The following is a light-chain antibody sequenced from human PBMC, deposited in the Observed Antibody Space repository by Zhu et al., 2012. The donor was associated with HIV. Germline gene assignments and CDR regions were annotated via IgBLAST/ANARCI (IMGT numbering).Light chain of an antibody. CDR1: GSVRSF. CDR2: DTS. Sequence: IVLTQSPATLSLSPGERATVSCRASGSVRSFLAWYQQKPGQAPRLLIYDTSKRATGIPARFSGGGSGTDFTLTISSLEPEDFALYYCQQRSSWPLTFGGGTKVEIK. J-gene: IGKJ4*01. V-gene: IGKV3-11*01. CDR3: QQRSSWPLT.